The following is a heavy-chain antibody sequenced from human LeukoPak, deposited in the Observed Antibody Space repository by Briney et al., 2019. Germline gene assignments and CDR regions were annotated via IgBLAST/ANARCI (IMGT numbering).Heavy chain of an antibody. Sequence: GASVKVSCKSSGYTFTNYGVSWVRQAPGQGLEWMGWISPYNGDTNYAQNLQGRVTMTTETSTTTTYMELRSLRSDDTAVYYCARDPRHYDSESYDDTFDIWGQGTMVTVSP. CDR1: GYTFTNYG. CDR2: ISPYNGDT. D-gene: IGHD3-10*01. V-gene: IGHV1-18*01. J-gene: IGHJ3*02. CDR3: ARDPRHYDSESYDDTFDI.